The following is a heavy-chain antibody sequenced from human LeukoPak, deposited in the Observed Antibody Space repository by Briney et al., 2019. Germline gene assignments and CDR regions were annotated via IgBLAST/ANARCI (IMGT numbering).Heavy chain of an antibody. CDR2: IYHSGST. CDR1: GDFISTYY. J-gene: IGHJ4*02. D-gene: IGHD3-10*01. V-gene: IGHV4-59*01. CDR3: ARDGYGGVDY. Sequence: SETLSLTCTVSGDFISTYYWSWIRQSPGKGLEWIGYIYHSGSTKYNPSLKSRVTISVDTSKKQFSLKLSSVTAADTAVYYCARDGYGGVDYWGQRTLVTVSS.